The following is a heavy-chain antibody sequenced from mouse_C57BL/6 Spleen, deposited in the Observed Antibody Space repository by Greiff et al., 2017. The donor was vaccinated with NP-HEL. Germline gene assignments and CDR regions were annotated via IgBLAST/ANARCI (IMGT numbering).Heavy chain of an antibody. D-gene: IGHD2-10*02. CDR2: ISGGGGNT. CDR3: ARLVLGDFDY. J-gene: IGHJ2*01. Sequence: EVMLVESGGGLVKPGGSLKLSCAASGFTFSSYTMSWVRQTPEKRLEWVATISGGGGNTYYPDSVKGRFTISRDNAKNTLYLQMSSLRSEDTALYYCARLVLGDFDYWGQSTTLTVSS. CDR1: GFTFSSYT. V-gene: IGHV5-9*01.